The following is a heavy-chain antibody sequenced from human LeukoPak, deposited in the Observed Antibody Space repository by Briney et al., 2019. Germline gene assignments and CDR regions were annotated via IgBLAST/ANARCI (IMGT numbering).Heavy chain of an antibody. CDR1: GFTFSSYW. CDR2: IKQDGSEK. V-gene: IGHV3-7*01. D-gene: IGHD2-2*01. CDR3: ARGPLGYCSSTSCYLHPFDY. Sequence: SGGSLRLSCAASGFTFSSYWMSWVRQAPGKGLEWVANIKQDGSEKYYVDSVKGRFAISRDNAKNSLYLQMNSLRAEDTAVYYRARGPLGYCSSTSCYLHPFDYWGQGTLVTVSS. J-gene: IGHJ4*02.